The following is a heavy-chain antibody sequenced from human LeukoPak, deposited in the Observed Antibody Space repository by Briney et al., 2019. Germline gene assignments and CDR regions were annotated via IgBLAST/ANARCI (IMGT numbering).Heavy chain of an antibody. J-gene: IGHJ4*02. CDR3: ARRVQTTGVFDY. Sequence: GASVKVSCNASGYTFTDYYMHWVRQAPGQGLEWMGRIKPNSGVTNYAQKFQGRVTMTRDTSINTAYMELSRLKSDDTAVYYCARRVQTTGVFDYWGQGTLVTVSS. V-gene: IGHV1-2*06. CDR2: IKPNSGVT. D-gene: IGHD2-8*01. CDR1: GYTFTDYY.